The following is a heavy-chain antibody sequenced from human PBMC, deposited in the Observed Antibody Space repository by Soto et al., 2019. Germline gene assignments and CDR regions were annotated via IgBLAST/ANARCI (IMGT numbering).Heavy chain of an antibody. V-gene: IGHV3-23*01. D-gene: IGHD2-15*01. CDR3: AKLGRNAWGYCSGGSCYQPPNPYYYGMDV. CDR2: ISGSGGST. Sequence: GGSLRLSCAASGFTFSSYAMSWVRQAPGKGLEWVSAISGSGGSTYYADSVKGRFTISRDNSKNTLYLQMNSLRAEDTAVYYCAKLGRNAWGYCSGGSCYQPPNPYYYGMDVWGQGTTVTVSS. CDR1: GFTFSSYA. J-gene: IGHJ6*02.